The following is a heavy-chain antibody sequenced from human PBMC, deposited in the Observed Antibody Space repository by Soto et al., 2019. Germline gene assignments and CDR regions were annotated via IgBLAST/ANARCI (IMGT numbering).Heavy chain of an antibody. CDR2: IIPIFGTA. CDR1: GGTFSSYA. D-gene: IGHD6-13*01. J-gene: IGHJ6*02. Sequence: QVQLVQSGAEVKKPGSSVKVSCKASGGTFSSYAISWVRQAPGQGLEWMGGIIPIFGTANYAQKFQGRVTITADESTSTAYMELSSLRSEDTAVYYCARGSPAARGHDYYYGMDVWGQGTTVTVSS. CDR3: ARGSPAARGHDYYYGMDV. V-gene: IGHV1-69*01.